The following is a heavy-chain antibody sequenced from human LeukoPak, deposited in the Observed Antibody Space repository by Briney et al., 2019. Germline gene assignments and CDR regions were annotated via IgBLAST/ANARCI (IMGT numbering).Heavy chain of an antibody. CDR2: FYTGGST. Sequence: PGGSLRLSCAASGFTVSSNYMSWVRQAPGKGLEWVSVFYTGGSTYYADSVKGRFTISRDNSKNTLYLQMNSLRAEDTAVYYCAKEGPALDEYYDILTGYYPFDYWGQGTLVTVSS. J-gene: IGHJ4*02. V-gene: IGHV3-53*01. D-gene: IGHD3-9*01. CDR3: AKEGPALDEYYDILTGYYPFDY. CDR1: GFTVSSNY.